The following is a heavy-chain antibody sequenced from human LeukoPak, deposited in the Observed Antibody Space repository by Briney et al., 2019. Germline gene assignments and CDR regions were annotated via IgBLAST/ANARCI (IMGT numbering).Heavy chain of an antibody. J-gene: IGHJ4*02. CDR2: IYYSGST. D-gene: IGHD6-6*01. CDR3: ARFSSIAARFDY. CDR1: GGSISSYY. V-gene: IGHV4-59*01. Sequence: PSETLSLTCTVSGGSISSYYWSWIRQPPGKGLEWIGYIYYSGSTNYNPSLKSRVTISVDTSKNQFSLKLSSVTAADMAVYYCARFSSIAARFDYWGQGTLVTVSS.